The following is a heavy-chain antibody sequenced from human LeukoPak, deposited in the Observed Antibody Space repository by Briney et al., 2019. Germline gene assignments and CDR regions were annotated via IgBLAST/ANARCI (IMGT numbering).Heavy chain of an antibody. Sequence: GGSLRLSCAASGFTSSDYYMTWIRQPPGKGPEWISYISSSGGTTTYVDSVKGRFTISRDNAKNSLYLQMNSLIADDTAVYYCARSNYYTVDVWGQGTAVTVSS. CDR2: ISSSGGTT. CDR1: GFTSSDYY. CDR3: ARSNYYTVDV. J-gene: IGHJ6*02. V-gene: IGHV3-11*01.